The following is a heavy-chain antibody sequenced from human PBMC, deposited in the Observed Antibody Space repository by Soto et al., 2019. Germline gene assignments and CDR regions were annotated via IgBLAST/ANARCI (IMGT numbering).Heavy chain of an antibody. V-gene: IGHV3-74*01. Sequence: GGSLRLSCAASGFTFSKYWFHWVRQAPGKGLMWVSRIDPYDTGITYADSVKGRFTISRDNARNTLYLQMDSLTAEDTAVYYCARDMTGADDYLGQGTLVTAPQ. J-gene: IGHJ4*02. CDR1: GFTFSKYW. D-gene: IGHD3-9*01. CDR3: ARDMTGADDY. CDR2: IDPYDTGI.